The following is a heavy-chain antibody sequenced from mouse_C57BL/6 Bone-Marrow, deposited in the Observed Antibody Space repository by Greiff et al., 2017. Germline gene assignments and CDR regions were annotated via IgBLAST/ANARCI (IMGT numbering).Heavy chain of an antibody. V-gene: IGHV5-9-1*02. CDR3: TRIYYDYDAWYFDV. CDR2: ISSGGDYI. CDR1: GFTFSSYA. Sequence: EVKLVESGEGLVKPGGSLKLSCAASGFTFSSYAMSWVRQTPEKRLEWVAYISSGGDYIYYADTVKGRFTISRDNARNTLYLQMSSLKSEDTAMXYCTRIYYDYDAWYFDVWGTGTTVTVSS. J-gene: IGHJ1*03. D-gene: IGHD2-4*01.